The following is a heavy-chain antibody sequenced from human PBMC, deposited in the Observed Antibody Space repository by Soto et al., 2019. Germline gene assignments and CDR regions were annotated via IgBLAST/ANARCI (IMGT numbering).Heavy chain of an antibody. Sequence: PSETLSLTCTVSGGSMSRSHYWTWIRQSPGKGLEWIGYIYYTGGANYNPSLQSQVTISLDTSKNQFSLKLSSVTAADTAVYYCARGPPFHWGQGTLVTVSS. CDR3: ARGPPFH. CDR2: IYYTGGA. J-gene: IGHJ4*02. D-gene: IGHD3-16*01. CDR1: GGSMSRSHY. V-gene: IGHV4-59*11.